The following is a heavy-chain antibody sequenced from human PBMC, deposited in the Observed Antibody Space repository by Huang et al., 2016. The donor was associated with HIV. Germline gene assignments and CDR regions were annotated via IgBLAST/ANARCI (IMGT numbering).Heavy chain of an antibody. V-gene: IGHV3-74*01. CDR2: INSDVGST. Sequence: EVQLVESGGGLVQPGGSLRLSCSASGFSISSYWMHWVRQAPGKGLGCVPRINSDVGSTSDADSVEGRLTTSRDNAKNTLYLQMNSLSAEDTAVYYCARDPRIQSWLNFFDYWGQGTLVSVSS. CDR3: ARDPRIQSWLNFFDY. J-gene: IGHJ4*02. D-gene: IGHD3-22*01. CDR1: GFSISSYW.